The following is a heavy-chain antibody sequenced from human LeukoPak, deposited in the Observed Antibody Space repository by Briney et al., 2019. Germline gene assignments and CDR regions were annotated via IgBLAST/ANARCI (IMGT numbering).Heavy chain of an antibody. CDR3: ARGVLPAAMRGVGDAFDI. J-gene: IGHJ3*02. V-gene: IGHV1-2*04. CDR1: GYTFTGYY. CDR2: INPNSGGT. D-gene: IGHD2-2*01. Sequence: ASVKVSCKASGYTFTGYYMHWVRQAPGQGLEWMGWINPNSGGTNYAQKFQGWVTMTRDTSICTAYMELSRLRSDDTAVYYCARGVLPAAMRGVGDAFDIWGQGTMVTVSS.